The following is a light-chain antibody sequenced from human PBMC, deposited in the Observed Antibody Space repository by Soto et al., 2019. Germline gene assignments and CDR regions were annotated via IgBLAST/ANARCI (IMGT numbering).Light chain of an antibody. CDR3: QAWDSSTVL. J-gene: IGLJ2*01. CDR2: QDT. CDR1: KLGDKY. V-gene: IGLV3-1*01. Sequence: SYELTQPPSVSVSPGQTASITCSGDKLGDKYACWYQQKPGQSPVLVIYQDTKRPSGIPERFSGSNSGNTATLIISGTQAMDEADYYCQAWDSSTVLFGGGTKLTVL.